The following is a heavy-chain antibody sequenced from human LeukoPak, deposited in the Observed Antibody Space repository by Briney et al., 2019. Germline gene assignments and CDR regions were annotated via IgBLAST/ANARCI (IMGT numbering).Heavy chain of an antibody. V-gene: IGHV3-66*01. CDR2: IYSGGST. J-gene: IGHJ4*02. Sequence: GGSLRLSCAASGFTVSSNYMSWVRQAPGKGLEWVSVIYSGGSTYYADSVKGRFTISRDNSKNTLYLQMNSLRAEDTAVYYCAKVLVGWELLSDYWGQGTLVTVSS. CDR1: GFTVSSNY. D-gene: IGHD1-26*01. CDR3: AKVLVGWELLSDY.